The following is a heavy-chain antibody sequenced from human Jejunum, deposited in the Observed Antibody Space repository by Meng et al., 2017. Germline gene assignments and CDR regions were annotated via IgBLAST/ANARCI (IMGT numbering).Heavy chain of an antibody. CDR2: IKSNKDGETA. J-gene: IGHJ4*02. CDR3: TTIYWGY. Sequence: AQLVESGGGLVKPGTSLRLSCAASGFAFTNAWMSWVRQAPGKGLEWVGRIKSNKDGETADYAAPVKGRFTISRDDSKNTLYLQMSSLKTEDTAVYYRTTIYWGYWGQGTLVTVSS. V-gene: IGHV3-15*01. D-gene: IGHD7-27*01. CDR1: GFAFTNAW.